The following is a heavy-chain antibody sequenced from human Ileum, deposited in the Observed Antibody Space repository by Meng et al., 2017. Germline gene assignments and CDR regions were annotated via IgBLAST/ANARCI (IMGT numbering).Heavy chain of an antibody. CDR2: FRTNGYT. CDR3: GRDGARGVPVDI. CDR1: AGSISGCH. D-gene: IGHD3-10*01. J-gene: IGHJ4*02. Sequence: TRAITCAVSAGSISGCHWIGMPRPGGKGLLGIVRFRTNGYTDYTLSLKGRVTLNLDTSKNQFSLQLNSVTAADTAVYYCGRDGARGVPVDIWGQGTLVTVSS. V-gene: IGHV4-4*07.